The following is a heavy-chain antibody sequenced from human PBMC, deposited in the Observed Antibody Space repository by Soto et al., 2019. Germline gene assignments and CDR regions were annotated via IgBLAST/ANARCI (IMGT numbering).Heavy chain of an antibody. CDR1: GYTFTSYD. D-gene: IGHD3-3*01. Sequence: ASVKVSCKASGYTFTSYDINWVRQATGQGLEWMGWMNPNSGNTGYAQKFQGRVTMTRNTSISTAYMELSSLRSEDTAVYYCARGDGLLEWLYYYGMDVWGQGTTVTVS. J-gene: IGHJ6*02. CDR3: ARGDGLLEWLYYYGMDV. CDR2: MNPNSGNT. V-gene: IGHV1-8*01.